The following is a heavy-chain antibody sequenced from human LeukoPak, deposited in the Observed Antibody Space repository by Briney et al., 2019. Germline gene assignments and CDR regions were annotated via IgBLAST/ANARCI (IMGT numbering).Heavy chain of an antibody. D-gene: IGHD2-2*01. Sequence: GGSLRLSCAASGFTFSTYWMHWVRQAPGKGLVWVSRIKDDGSTIYADSVKGRFTISRDNAKNTLYLQMNSLRAEDTAVYYCATSADAPGNYWGQGTLVTVSS. J-gene: IGHJ4*02. CDR1: GFTFSTYW. V-gene: IGHV3-74*01. CDR2: IKDDGST. CDR3: ATSADAPGNY.